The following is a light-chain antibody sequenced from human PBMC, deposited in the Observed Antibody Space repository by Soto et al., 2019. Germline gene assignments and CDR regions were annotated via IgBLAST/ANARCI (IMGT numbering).Light chain of an antibody. CDR2: DVS. Sequence: QSVLTQPRSVSGSPGQSVTLSCTGTSSDVGGYNYVSWYQQHPGKAPKLMIYDVSKRPSGVPDRFSGSKSGNTASLTISGLQAEDEADYYCCSYAGSSSYVFGTGTKVTVL. CDR1: SSDVGGYNY. J-gene: IGLJ1*01. V-gene: IGLV2-11*01. CDR3: CSYAGSSSYV.